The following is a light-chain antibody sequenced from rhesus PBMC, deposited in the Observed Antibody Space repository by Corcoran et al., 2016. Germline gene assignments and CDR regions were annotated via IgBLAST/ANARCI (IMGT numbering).Light chain of an antibody. Sequence: DIQMTQSPSSLSASVGDRVTITCRASQGISNWLAWYQQKPGKAPKLLIYRASNLETGVPSRFRGNGSGTDFTLTISSLQPEDIATYYCQQHDNSPYSFGQGTKVEIK. CDR1: QGISNW. CDR3: QQHDNSPYS. V-gene: IGKV1-69*01. J-gene: IGKJ2*01. CDR2: RAS.